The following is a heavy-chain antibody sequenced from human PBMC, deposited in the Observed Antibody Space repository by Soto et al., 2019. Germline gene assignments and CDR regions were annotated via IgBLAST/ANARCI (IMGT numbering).Heavy chain of an antibody. Sequence: SETLSLTCTVSGGSISSSSYYWGWIRQPPGKGLEWIGSIYYSGSTYYNPSLKSRVTISVDTSKNQFSLKLSSVTAADMAVYYCARQEGIECSSSNWFDPWGQGTLVTVSS. CDR2: IYYSGST. J-gene: IGHJ5*02. V-gene: IGHV4-39*01. CDR1: GGSISSSSYY. D-gene: IGHD6-6*01. CDR3: ARQEGIECSSSNWFDP.